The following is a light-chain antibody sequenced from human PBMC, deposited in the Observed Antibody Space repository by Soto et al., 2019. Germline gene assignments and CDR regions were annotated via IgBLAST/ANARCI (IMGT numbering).Light chain of an antibody. Sequence: QSVLTQPPSASGTPGQRVTISCSGSSSNIGSNTVNWYQQLPGTAPKLLIYSNNQRPSGVPDPFSGSKSGTSASLAISGLQSEDEADYSCAAWDDSLNGVFGGGTKLTVL. CDR3: AAWDDSLNGV. CDR1: SSNIGSNT. CDR2: SNN. V-gene: IGLV1-44*01. J-gene: IGLJ3*02.